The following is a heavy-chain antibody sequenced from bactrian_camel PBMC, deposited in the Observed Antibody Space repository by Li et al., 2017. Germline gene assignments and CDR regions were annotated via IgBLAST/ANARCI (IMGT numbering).Heavy chain of an antibody. D-gene: IGHD6*01. CDR1: GFTFSSYA. CDR2: VNSDDGST. V-gene: IGHV3S31*01. Sequence: VQLVESGGGLVQPGGSLRLSCAASGFTFSSYAKSWVRQAPGKGLEWVSTVNSDDGSTYYADSVKDRFTISRDNAKNTLYLQLNSLKIEDMAMYYCAKSGGNSWFTFGSWGQGTQVTVS. J-gene: IGHJ6*01. CDR3: AKSGGNSWFTFGS.